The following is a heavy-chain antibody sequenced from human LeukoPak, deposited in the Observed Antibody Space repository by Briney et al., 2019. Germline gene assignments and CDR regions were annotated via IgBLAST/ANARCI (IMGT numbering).Heavy chain of an antibody. CDR2: INHSGST. CDR3: ARSLCPRKFQGYCSSTSGLDL. J-gene: IGHJ5*02. Sequence: SETLSLTCAVYGGSFSGYYWSWIRQPPGKGLEWIGEINHSGSTNYNPSLKSRVTISVDTSKNQFSLKLSSVTAADTAVYYCARSLCPRKFQGYCSSTSGLDLWGQGTLVTVSS. CDR1: GGSFSGYY. V-gene: IGHV4-34*01. D-gene: IGHD2-2*01.